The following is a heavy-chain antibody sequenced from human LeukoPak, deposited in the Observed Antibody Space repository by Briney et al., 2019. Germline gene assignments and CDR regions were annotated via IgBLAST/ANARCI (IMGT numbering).Heavy chain of an antibody. V-gene: IGHV4-39*07. Sequence: SETLSLTCTVSGGSISSGGYYWSWIRQPPGKGLEWIGEINHSGSTNYNPSLKSRVTISVDTSKNQFSLKLSSVTAADTAVYYCARGFGWVDYWGQGTLVTVSS. CDR1: GGSISSGGYY. CDR2: INHSGST. D-gene: IGHD3-10*01. J-gene: IGHJ4*02. CDR3: ARGFGWVDY.